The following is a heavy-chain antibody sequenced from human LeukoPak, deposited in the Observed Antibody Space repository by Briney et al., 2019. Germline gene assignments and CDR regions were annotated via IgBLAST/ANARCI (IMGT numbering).Heavy chain of an antibody. CDR3: AKDGVVVPAASPFDY. D-gene: IGHD2-2*01. J-gene: IGHJ4*02. Sequence: GESLRLSCAASGFTFSSYAMSWVRQAPGKGLEWVSAISGSGGSTYYADSVKGRFTISRDNSKNTLYLQMNSLRAEDTAVYYCAKDGVVVPAASPFDYWGQGTLVTVSS. CDR1: GFTFSSYA. V-gene: IGHV3-23*01. CDR2: ISGSGGST.